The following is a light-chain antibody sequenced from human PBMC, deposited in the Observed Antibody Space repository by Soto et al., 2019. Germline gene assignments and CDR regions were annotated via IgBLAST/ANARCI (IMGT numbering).Light chain of an antibody. J-gene: IGLJ2*01. CDR1: SGHSSYA. Sequence: QSVLTQSPSASASLGASVKLTCTLSSGHSSYAIAWHQQQPETGPRYLMKLNSDGSHSKGDGIPDRFSGSSSGAERYLTISHLQSEDEADYYCQTWGSGTVVFGGGTKVTVL. V-gene: IGLV4-69*01. CDR3: QTWGSGTVV. CDR2: LNSDGSH.